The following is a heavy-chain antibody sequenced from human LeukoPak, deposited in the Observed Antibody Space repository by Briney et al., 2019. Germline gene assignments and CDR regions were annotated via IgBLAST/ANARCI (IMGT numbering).Heavy chain of an antibody. CDR2: IYYSGST. CDR1: GGSISSSSYY. V-gene: IGHV4-39*01. Sequence: SETLSLTCTVSGGSISSSSYYWGWIRQPPGKGLEWIGSIYYSGSTCYNPSLKSRVTISVDTSKNQFSLKLSSVTAADTAVYYCAGTTGTTQSDAFDIWGQGTMVTVSS. J-gene: IGHJ3*02. D-gene: IGHD1-1*01. CDR3: AGTTGTTQSDAFDI.